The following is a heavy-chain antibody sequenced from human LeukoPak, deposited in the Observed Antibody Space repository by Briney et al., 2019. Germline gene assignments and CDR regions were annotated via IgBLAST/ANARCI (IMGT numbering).Heavy chain of an antibody. D-gene: IGHD3-22*01. V-gene: IGHV4-34*01. CDR1: GGHIDSVY. Sequence: SETLSLTCSVSGGHIDSVYWNWIRQPPGKGLEWIGEINHSGSTNYNPSLKSRVTISVDTSKNQFSLKLSSVTAADTAVYYCARGVTYYYDSSGYYHVWFDPWGQGTLVTVSS. CDR3: ARGVTYYYDSSGYYHVWFDP. CDR2: INHSGST. J-gene: IGHJ5*02.